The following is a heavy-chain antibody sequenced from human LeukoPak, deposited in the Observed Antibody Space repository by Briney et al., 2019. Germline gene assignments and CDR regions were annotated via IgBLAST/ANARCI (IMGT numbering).Heavy chain of an antibody. CDR3: ARDLRVVVTAGSIYYGMDV. CDR2: IYHSGST. Sequence: SETLSLTCTVSGGSISSGGYYWSWIRQPPGKGLEWIGYIYHSGSTNYNPSLKSRVTISVDKSKNQFSLKLSSVTAADTAVYYCARDLRVVVTAGSIYYGMDVWGQGTTVTVSS. J-gene: IGHJ6*02. V-gene: IGHV4-30-2*01. CDR1: GGSISSGGYY. D-gene: IGHD2-21*02.